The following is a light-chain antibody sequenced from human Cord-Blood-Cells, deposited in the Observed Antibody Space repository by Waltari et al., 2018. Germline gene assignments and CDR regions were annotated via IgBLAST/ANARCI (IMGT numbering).Light chain of an antibody. CDR1: QSVLYSSNNKNY. Sequence: DIVMTQSPYSPAVFCGERATINCKSSQSVLYSSNNKNYLAWYQQKPGQPPKLLIYWASTRESGVPDRFSGSGSGTDFTLTISSLQAEDVAVYYCQQYYSTPPTFGQGP. V-gene: IGKV4-1*01. CDR2: WAS. J-gene: IGKJ1*01. CDR3: QQYYSTPPT.